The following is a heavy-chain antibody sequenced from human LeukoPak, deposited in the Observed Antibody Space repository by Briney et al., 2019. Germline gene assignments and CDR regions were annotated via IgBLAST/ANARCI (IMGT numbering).Heavy chain of an antibody. Sequence: PGGSLRLSCAASGFTVSSNYMSWVRQAPGKGLEWVSVIYSGGSTYYADSVKGRFTISRDNSKNTLYLQMNSLRAEDTAVYYCAIAGYSSGWYFYYWGQGTLVTVSS. D-gene: IGHD6-19*01. CDR3: AIAGYSSGWYFYY. CDR2: IYSGGST. J-gene: IGHJ4*02. CDR1: GFTVSSNY. V-gene: IGHV3-53*01.